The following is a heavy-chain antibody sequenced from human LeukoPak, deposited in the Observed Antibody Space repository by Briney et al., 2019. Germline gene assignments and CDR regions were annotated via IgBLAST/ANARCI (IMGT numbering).Heavy chain of an antibody. J-gene: IGHJ4*02. CDR3: ARANKPDDYYDSSATPMGAFDY. Sequence: GASVKVSCKASGYTFTGYYMHWVRQAPGQGLEWMGWINPNSGGTNYAQKFQGRVTMTRDTSIGTAYMELSRLTSDDTAVYYCARANKPDDYYDSSATPMGAFDYWGQGTLVTVSS. V-gene: IGHV1-2*02. D-gene: IGHD3-22*01. CDR2: INPNSGGT. CDR1: GYTFTGYY.